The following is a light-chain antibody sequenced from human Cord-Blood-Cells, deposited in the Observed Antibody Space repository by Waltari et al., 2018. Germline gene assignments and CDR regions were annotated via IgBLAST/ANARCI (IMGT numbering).Light chain of an antibody. J-gene: IGLJ3*02. CDR1: SGSIASNY. V-gene: IGLV6-57*01. Sequence: NFMLTQPHSVSESPGTTVTISCPRSSGSIASNYVQWYQQRPGSSPTTVIYEDNQRPSGVPDRFSGSIDSSSNSASLTISGLKTEDEADYYCQSYDSSNRVFGGGTKLTVL. CDR2: EDN. CDR3: QSYDSSNRV.